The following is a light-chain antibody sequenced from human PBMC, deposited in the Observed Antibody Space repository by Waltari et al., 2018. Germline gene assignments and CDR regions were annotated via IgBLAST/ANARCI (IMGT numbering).Light chain of an antibody. Sequence: DIQMTQSPSTLSAFVGDRVTITCRASQHINNWLAWYQQKPGKAPKLLIYKASSLESGVPSRFSGSGSGTEFTLTISSLQPDDFASYYCQQYSDYPWTFGQGTKVEIK. J-gene: IGKJ1*01. CDR2: KAS. CDR3: QQYSDYPWT. V-gene: IGKV1-5*03. CDR1: QHINNW.